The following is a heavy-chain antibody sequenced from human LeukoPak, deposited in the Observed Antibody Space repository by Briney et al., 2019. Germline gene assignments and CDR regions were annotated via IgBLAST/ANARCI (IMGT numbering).Heavy chain of an antibody. CDR3: ERGVLYMDV. V-gene: IGHV4-59*12. D-gene: IGHD3-10*01. CDR1: GGSLSSYY. J-gene: IGHJ6*03. Sequence: SETLSLTCTVSGGSLSSYYWSWIRQPPGQGLEWIGYIYYSGSTNYNPSLKSRVTISVDTSKNQFSLKLSSVTAADTAVYYCERGVLYMDVWGKGTTVTVSS. CDR2: IYYSGST.